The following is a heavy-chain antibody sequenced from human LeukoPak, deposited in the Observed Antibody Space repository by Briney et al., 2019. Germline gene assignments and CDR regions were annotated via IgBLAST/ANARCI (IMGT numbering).Heavy chain of an antibody. CDR1: GFTFSSYA. CDR3: ARDPPYYYDSSGYFGAFDI. D-gene: IGHD3-22*01. CDR2: ISYDGSNK. J-gene: IGHJ3*02. V-gene: IGHV3-30*04. Sequence: GGSLRLSCAASGFTFSSYAMHWVRQVPGKGLEWVAVISYDGSNKYYADSVKGRFTISRDNSKNTLYLQMNSLRAEDTAVYYCARDPPYYYDSSGYFGAFDIWGQGTMVTVSS.